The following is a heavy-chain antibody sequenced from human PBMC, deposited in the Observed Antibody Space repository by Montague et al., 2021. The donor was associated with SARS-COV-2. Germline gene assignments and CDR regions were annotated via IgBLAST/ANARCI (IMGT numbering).Heavy chain of an antibody. D-gene: IGHD3-3*01. V-gene: IGHV4-61*03. CDR1: GDLSNTDPSNSAF. CDR2: IHYTGYT. J-gene: IGHJ4*02. CDR3: ARGHIFGPEARGFEH. Sequence: SETLSLTCTVSGDLSNTDPSNSAFWSWIRQTPGKELEWIGWIHYTGYTNYNSSLKSRVTISIDTSKRYFSLRLNFLTATDTAVYYCARGHIFGPEARGFEHWGQGTLVTVAS.